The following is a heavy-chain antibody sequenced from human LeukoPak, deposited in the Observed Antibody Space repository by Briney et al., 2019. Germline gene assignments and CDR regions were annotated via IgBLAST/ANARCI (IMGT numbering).Heavy chain of an antibody. D-gene: IGHD3-9*01. CDR3: AKDGVPSRYFGRNYFDY. V-gene: IGHV3-30*02. Sequence: GGSLRLSCAASGFTFSSYGMHWVRQAPGKGLEWVAFIRYDGTNKYYADPVKGRFTISRDNFKNTLYLKMNNLRAEDTAVYYCAKDGVPSRYFGRNYFDYWGQGALVTVSS. CDR1: GFTFSSYG. J-gene: IGHJ4*02. CDR2: IRYDGTNK.